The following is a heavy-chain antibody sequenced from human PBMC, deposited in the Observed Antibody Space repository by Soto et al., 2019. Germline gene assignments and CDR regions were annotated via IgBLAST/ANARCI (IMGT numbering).Heavy chain of an antibody. CDR2: IYTGGGT. CDR1: GLTVSTNP. Sequence: EVQLVESGGGLVQPGGSLRLSCAASGLTVSTNPMSWVRQAPGKGLEWVSVIYTGGGTHYADSVKGRFTISRDNTKNTVNLQMNSLRPEETAVYYVSRDGSGHWGQGTLVTVAT. J-gene: IGHJ4*02. CDR3: SRDGSGH. V-gene: IGHV3-66*01.